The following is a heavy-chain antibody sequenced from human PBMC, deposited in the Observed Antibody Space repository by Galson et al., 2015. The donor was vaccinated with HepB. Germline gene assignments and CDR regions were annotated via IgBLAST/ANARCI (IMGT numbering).Heavy chain of an antibody. CDR1: GYTFTGYY. CDR2: INPKSGGT. V-gene: IGHV1-2*02. D-gene: IGHD1-14*01. Sequence: SVKVSCKASGYTFTGYYMHWARQAPGQGLEWLGWINPKSGGTKYAQKFKDRVTMTRDTSISTAYMELANLKSDDAAVYFCARDGHTTSSYYFFYAGMDVWGQGTTVTVSS. CDR3: ARDGHTTSSYYFFYAGMDV. J-gene: IGHJ6*02.